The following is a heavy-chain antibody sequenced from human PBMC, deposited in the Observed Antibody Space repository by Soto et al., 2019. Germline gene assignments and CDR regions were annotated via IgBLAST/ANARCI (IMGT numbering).Heavy chain of an antibody. V-gene: IGHV3-30-3*01. Sequence: GGSLRLSGAASVFTCSSYAMHWVRQGPGKGLEWVAVISYDGSNKYYADSVKGRFTISRDNSKNTLYLQMNSLRAEDTAVYYCAREGRYYDILTGYYYGMDVWGQGTTVTVSS. J-gene: IGHJ6*02. CDR1: VFTCSSYA. CDR3: AREGRYYDILTGYYYGMDV. CDR2: ISYDGSNK. D-gene: IGHD3-9*01.